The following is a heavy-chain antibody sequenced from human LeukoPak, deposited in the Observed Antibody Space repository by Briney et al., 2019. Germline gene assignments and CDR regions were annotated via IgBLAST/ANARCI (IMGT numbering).Heavy chain of an antibody. CDR2: ISGSGGTT. J-gene: IGHJ5*02. Sequence: PGGSLRLSCAASGFTFSSYAMNWVRKAPGKGLEWVSVISGSGGTTYYADSVKGRFTISRDNSKNTLYLQMNSLRAEDTAVYYCAKGRIEVARNWFDPWGQGTLVTVSS. CDR3: AKGRIEVARNWFDP. CDR1: GFTFSSYA. D-gene: IGHD6-19*01. V-gene: IGHV3-23*01.